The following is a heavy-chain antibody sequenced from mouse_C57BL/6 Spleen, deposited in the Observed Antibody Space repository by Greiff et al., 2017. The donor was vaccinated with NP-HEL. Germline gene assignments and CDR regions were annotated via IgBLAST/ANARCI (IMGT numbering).Heavy chain of an antibody. CDR1: GYTFTDYY. CDR3: ARDSSSYCDY. CDR2: INPNNGGT. J-gene: IGHJ2*01. V-gene: IGHV1-26*01. D-gene: IGHD1-1*01. Sequence: EVQLQQSGPELVKPGASVKISCKASGYTFTDYYMNWVKQSHGKSLEWIGDINPNNGGTSYNQKFKGKATLTVDKSSSTAYMELRSLTSEDSAVYYCARDSSSYCDYWGQGTTLTVSS.